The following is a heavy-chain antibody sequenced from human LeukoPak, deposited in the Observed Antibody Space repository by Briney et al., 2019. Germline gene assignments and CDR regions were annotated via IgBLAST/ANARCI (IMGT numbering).Heavy chain of an antibody. CDR3: ARGTGIAAAGAIDY. CDR1: GGSISSYY. V-gene: IGHV4-59*01. CDR2: IYYSGST. J-gene: IGHJ4*02. Sequence: SETLSLTYTVSGGSISSYYWSWIRKPPGKGLEWIGYIYYSGSTNYNPSLKSRVTISVDTSKNQFALKLSSVTAADTAVYYCARGTGIAAAGAIDYWGQGTLVTVSS. D-gene: IGHD6-13*01.